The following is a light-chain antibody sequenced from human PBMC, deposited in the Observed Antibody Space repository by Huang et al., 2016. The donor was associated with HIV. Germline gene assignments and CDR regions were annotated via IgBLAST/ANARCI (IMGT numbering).Light chain of an antibody. CDR3: QQYDSYPWT. V-gene: IGKV1-5*01. J-gene: IGKJ1*01. CDR1: QSINSW. CDR2: DAS. Sequence: DIQMTQSPSTLSASIGDRVTITCRSSQSINSWLAWDQQKPGKAPKLRIYDASSLQIGGQSRFSGSEAGTEFTRTGTSLQPDDFATYYCQQYDSYPWTFGQGTTVEIQ.